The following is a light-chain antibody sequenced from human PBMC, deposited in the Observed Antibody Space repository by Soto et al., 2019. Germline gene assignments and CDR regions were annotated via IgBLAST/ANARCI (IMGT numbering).Light chain of an antibody. V-gene: IGKV1-5*03. CDR1: QSISSW. J-gene: IGKJ4*01. CDR3: HQYSATHT. Sequence: DIQMTQSPSTLSASVGDRIIITCRASQSISSWLAWYQQKPGKAPKLLIYKASSLESGVPSRFSGSGSGTEFTLTISSLQPDDSATYFCHQYSATHTIGGGTKVDIK. CDR2: KAS.